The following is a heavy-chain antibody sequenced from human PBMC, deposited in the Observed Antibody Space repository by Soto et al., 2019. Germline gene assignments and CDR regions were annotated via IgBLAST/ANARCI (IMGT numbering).Heavy chain of an antibody. J-gene: IGHJ3*02. V-gene: IGHV1-18*01. CDR3: ARGALSYYDSSGYYSGAAFDS. CDR1: GYTFTSYG. Sequence: QVQLVQSGAEVKKPGASVKVSCKASGYTFTSYGISWVRQAPGQGLEWMGRISAYNGNTNYAQKLQGRVTMTTDTSTSTGYMELRSLRSDDTAVYYCARGALSYYDSSGYYSGAAFDSWGQGTMVTVSS. CDR2: ISAYNGNT. D-gene: IGHD3-22*01.